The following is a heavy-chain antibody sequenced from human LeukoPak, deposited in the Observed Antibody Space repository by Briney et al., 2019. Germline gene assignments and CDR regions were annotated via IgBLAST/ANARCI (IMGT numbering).Heavy chain of an antibody. CDR1: GYTFTGYY. J-gene: IGHJ5*02. V-gene: IGHV1-2*02. CDR2: INPNSGGT. D-gene: IGHD3-10*01. Sequence: ASVKVSCKASGYTFTGYYMHWVRQAPGQGLEWMRWINPNSGGTNYAQKFQGRVTMTRDTSISTAYMELSRLRSDDTAVYYCARDHRGGLNWFDPWGQGTLVTVSS. CDR3: ARDHRGGLNWFDP.